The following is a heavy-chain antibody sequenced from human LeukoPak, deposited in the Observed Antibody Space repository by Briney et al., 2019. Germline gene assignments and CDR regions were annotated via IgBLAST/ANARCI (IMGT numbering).Heavy chain of an antibody. CDR2: MNPNSGNT. D-gene: IGHD2-8*01. Sequence: GASVKVSCKASGYTFTSYDINWVRQATGQGLEWMGWMNPNSGNTGYARKFQGRVTMTRNTSISTAYMELSSLRSEETGVYYCARTGLDCTNGVCYPLLHFDYWGQGTLVTVSS. CDR3: ARTGLDCTNGVCYPLLHFDY. CDR1: GYTFTSYD. V-gene: IGHV1-8*01. J-gene: IGHJ4*02.